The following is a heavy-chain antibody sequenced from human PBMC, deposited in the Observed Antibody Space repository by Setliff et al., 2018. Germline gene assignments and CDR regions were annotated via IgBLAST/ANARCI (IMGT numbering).Heavy chain of an antibody. CDR1: GYTFTSYG. V-gene: IGHV1-18*01. Sequence: ASVKVSCKASGYTFTSYGISWVRQAPGQGLEWMGWISAYNGNTNYAQKLQGRVTMTIDTSATTVYMELKSLRSDDTAVYYCVRSSAPQVVLAADFDFWGQGTPVTVSS. CDR2: ISAYNGNT. CDR3: VRSSAPQVVLAADFDF. D-gene: IGHD6-19*01. J-gene: IGHJ4*02.